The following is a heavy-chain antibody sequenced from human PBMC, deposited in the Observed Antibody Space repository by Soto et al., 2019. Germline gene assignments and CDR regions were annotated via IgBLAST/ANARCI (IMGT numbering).Heavy chain of an antibody. CDR3: ARGGSGYIWFNDY. V-gene: IGHV1-69*01. J-gene: IGHJ4*02. D-gene: IGHD3-22*01. CDR2: IIPRFGTA. Sequence: SSVKDSFKASVGLFSNYAISWLRQPAGQGLEWVGGIIPRFGTANYAQKFQGRVTITADESANITYMKVSGLGVEDTARYYCARGGSGYIWFNDYWGQGTLVTVSS. CDR1: VGLFSNYA.